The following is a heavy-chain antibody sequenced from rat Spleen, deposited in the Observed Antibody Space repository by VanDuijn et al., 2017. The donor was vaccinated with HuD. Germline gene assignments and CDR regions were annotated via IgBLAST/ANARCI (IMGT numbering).Heavy chain of an antibody. J-gene: IGHJ2*01. V-gene: IGHV3-1*01. Sequence: EVQLQESGPGLVKPSQSLSLTCSVTGYSITSNYWGWVRKFPGNEMEWMGYISYSGSTRYNPSLQSRISITRDTSKNQFFLQLNSVTTEDTATYYCARWVRYFDYWGQGVMVTVSS. CDR2: ISYSGST. CDR3: ARWVRYFDY. CDR1: GYSITSNY.